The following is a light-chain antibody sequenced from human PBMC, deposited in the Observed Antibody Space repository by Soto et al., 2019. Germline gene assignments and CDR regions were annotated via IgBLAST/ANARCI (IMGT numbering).Light chain of an antibody. J-gene: IGKJ4*01. CDR1: QSVSRN. CDR2: GAS. Sequence: ELVMTQSPATLSVSPGERATLSCRASQSVSRNLAWYQQKPGQAPRLLVYGASTRATGIPARCSGSGSGTQFTLTISSLQSEEFAVYYCQQHNNWPLTFGGGTKVEIK. CDR3: QQHNNWPLT. V-gene: IGKV3-15*01.